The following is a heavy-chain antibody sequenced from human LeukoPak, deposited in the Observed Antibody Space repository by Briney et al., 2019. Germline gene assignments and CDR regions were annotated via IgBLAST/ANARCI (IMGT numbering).Heavy chain of an antibody. CDR3: ARDDNYGIFVNVDY. V-gene: IGHV1-45*01. CDR1: GYTFTYHY. J-gene: IGHJ4*02. D-gene: IGHD4-11*01. CDR2: ITPFNGNT. Sequence: GASVKVSCKASGYTFTYHYLHWVRQAPGQPLEWMGWITPFNGNTYYAQKFQDRVTITRDRSMSTAYMELSSLRSDDTAVYYCARDDNYGIFVNVDYWGQGTLVTVSS.